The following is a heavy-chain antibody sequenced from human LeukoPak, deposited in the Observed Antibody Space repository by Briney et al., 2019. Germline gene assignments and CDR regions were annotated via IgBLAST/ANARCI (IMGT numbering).Heavy chain of an antibody. CDR3: ARSLGGFGELLPYYFDY. J-gene: IGHJ4*02. CDR2: INHSGST. CDR1: GGSFSGYY. V-gene: IGHV4-34*01. Sequence: PSETLSPTCAVYGGSFSGYYWSWIRQPPGKGLEWIGEINHSGSTNYNPSLKSRVTISVDTSKNQFSLKLSSVTAADTAVYYCARSLGGFGELLPYYFDYWGQGTLVTVSS. D-gene: IGHD3-10*01.